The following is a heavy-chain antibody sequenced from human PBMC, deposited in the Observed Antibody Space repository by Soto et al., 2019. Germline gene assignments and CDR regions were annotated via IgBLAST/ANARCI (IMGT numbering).Heavy chain of an antibody. J-gene: IGHJ5*01. Sequence: QVQLQESGPGLVKPSQTLSLTCSVSGGSISSGGYYWSWIRQHPEKGLEWIGYIYYSGSTNYSPSRKCRVIMSVATSSTRFSLDLRSVTAAGTAIYYCARHSASWQWFDYWGQGTLVTVSS. CDR3: ARHSASWQWFDY. V-gene: IGHV4-31*03. D-gene: IGHD1-26*01. CDR2: IYYSGST. CDR1: GGSISSGGYY.